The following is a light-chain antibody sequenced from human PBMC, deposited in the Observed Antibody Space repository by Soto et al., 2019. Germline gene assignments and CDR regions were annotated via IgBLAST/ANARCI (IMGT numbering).Light chain of an antibody. J-gene: IGKJ4*01. CDR2: GAS. V-gene: IGKV3-20*01. CDR3: QQYGSSPLT. Sequence: VFTESPSTLSLSPGERATLSCRASQSVSSSYLAWYQQKPGQAPRLLIYGASSRATGIPDRFSGSGSGTDFTLTISRLEPEDFAVSYCQQYGSSPLTFGGGTKVDIQ. CDR1: QSVSSSY.